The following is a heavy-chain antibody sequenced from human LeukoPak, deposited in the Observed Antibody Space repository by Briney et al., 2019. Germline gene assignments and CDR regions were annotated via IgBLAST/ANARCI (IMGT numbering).Heavy chain of an antibody. CDR2: ISAYNGNT. Sequence: GASVKVSCTASGYTFTSYAISWVRQAPGQGLEWMGWISAYNGNTNYAQKLQGRVTMTTDTSTSTAYMELRSLRSDDTAVYYCARASLLGGSYYGGYWGQGTLVTVSS. V-gene: IGHV1-18*01. CDR1: GYTFTSYA. CDR3: ARASLLGGSYYGGY. J-gene: IGHJ4*02. D-gene: IGHD1-26*01.